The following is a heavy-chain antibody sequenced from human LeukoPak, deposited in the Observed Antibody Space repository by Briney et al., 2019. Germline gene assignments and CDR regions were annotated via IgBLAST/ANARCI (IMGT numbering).Heavy chain of an antibody. CDR1: GGSISSYY. CDR3: AREASRGYSYGFYYYYYMDV. J-gene: IGHJ6*03. V-gene: IGHV4-59*12. CDR2: IHYSGST. D-gene: IGHD5-18*01. Sequence: SETLSLTCTVSGGSISSYYWSWIRQPPGKGLEWLGYIHYSGSTNYNPSLKSRVTISVDTSKNQFSLKLSSLTAADTAVYYCAREASRGYSYGFYYYYYMDVWGKGTTVTVSS.